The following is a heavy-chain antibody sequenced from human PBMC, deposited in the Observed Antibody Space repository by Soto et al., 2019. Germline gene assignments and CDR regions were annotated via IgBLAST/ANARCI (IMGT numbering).Heavy chain of an antibody. Sequence: SVKVSCKASGGTFSSYAISWVRQAPGQGLEWMGGIIPIFGTANYAQKFQGRVTITADESTSTAYMELSSLRSEDTAVYYCARARPPRYNWFDPWGQGTLVTVSS. V-gene: IGHV1-69*13. CDR2: IIPIFGTA. CDR3: ARARPPRYNWFDP. CDR1: GGTFSSYA. J-gene: IGHJ5*02.